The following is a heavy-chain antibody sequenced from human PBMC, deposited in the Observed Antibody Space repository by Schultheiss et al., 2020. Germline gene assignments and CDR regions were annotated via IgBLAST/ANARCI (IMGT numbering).Heavy chain of an antibody. D-gene: IGHD4-11*01. J-gene: IGHJ4*02. Sequence: GGSLRLSCAASGFTFSSYAMSWVRQAPGKGLEWVAVISYDGSNKYYADSVKGRFTISRDNSKNTLYLQMNSLRAEDTAVYYCASHLITTRGLDYWGQGTLVTVSS. CDR2: ISYDGSNK. CDR1: GFTFSSYA. CDR3: ASHLITTRGLDY. V-gene: IGHV3-30*03.